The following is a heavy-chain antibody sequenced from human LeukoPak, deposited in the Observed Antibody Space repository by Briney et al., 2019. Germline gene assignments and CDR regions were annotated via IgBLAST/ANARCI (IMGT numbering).Heavy chain of an antibody. CDR2: INPNSGGT. J-gene: IGHJ4*02. CDR1: GYTFTGYY. D-gene: IGHD3-3*01. V-gene: IGHV1-2*02. CDR3: ARAARGTIFGVVTQRFDY. Sequence: ASVKVSCKASGYTFTGYYMHWVRQAPGQGLEWMGWINPNSGGTNYAQKFQGRVTKTRDTSISTAHMELSRLRSDDTAVYYCARAARGTIFGVVTQRFDYWGQGTLVTVSS.